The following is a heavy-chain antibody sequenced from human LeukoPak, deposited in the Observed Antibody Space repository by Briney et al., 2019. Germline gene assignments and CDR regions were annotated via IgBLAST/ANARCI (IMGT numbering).Heavy chain of an antibody. J-gene: IGHJ5*02. Sequence: GASVKVSCKASGYTFTSYGISWVRQAPGQGLEWMGWISAYNGNTNYAQKLQGRVTMTTDTSTSTAYMELRSLRSDDTAVYYCARPPPGGVGATNWFDPWGQGTLVTVSS. V-gene: IGHV1-18*01. CDR2: ISAYNGNT. D-gene: IGHD1-26*01. CDR1: GYTFTSYG. CDR3: ARPPPGGVGATNWFDP.